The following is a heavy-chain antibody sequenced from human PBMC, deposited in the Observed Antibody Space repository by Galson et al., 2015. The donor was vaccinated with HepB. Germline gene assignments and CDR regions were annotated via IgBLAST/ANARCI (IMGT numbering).Heavy chain of an antibody. CDR1: GFTFSYYY. Sequence: SLRLSCAASGFTFSYYYMSGVRQAPGKGLEWVSSISSSSSYIYYADSVKGRFTISRDNAKNSLYLQMNSLRAEDTAVYYCARQDYGDHIDYWGQGTLVTVSS. CDR2: ISSSSSYI. J-gene: IGHJ4*02. D-gene: IGHD4-17*01. CDR3: ARQDYGDHIDY. V-gene: IGHV3-21*01.